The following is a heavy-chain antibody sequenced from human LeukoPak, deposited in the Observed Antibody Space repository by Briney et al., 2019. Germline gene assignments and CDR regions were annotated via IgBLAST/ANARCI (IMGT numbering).Heavy chain of an antibody. D-gene: IGHD6-19*01. V-gene: IGHV4-59*10. CDR1: GGSFSGYY. CDR2: MSSSGRS. Sequence: SETLSLTCAVYGGSFSGYYWSWIRQPAGKGLEWIVRMSSSGRSTYSPSLKSRGTTSIDTSRNQFSMHLNTVTAADTAVYYCAKGAGPPWFDPWGQGTLVTVSS. J-gene: IGHJ5*02. CDR3: AKGAGPPWFDP.